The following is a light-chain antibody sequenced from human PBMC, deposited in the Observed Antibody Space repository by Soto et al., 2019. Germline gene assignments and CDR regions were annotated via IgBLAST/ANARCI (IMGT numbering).Light chain of an antibody. V-gene: IGLV1-47*01. J-gene: IGLJ2*01. CDR1: SSNIGSNY. Sequence: QLVLTQPPSASGAPGQRVTISCSGSSSNIGSNYVYWYQQLPGTATKLLIYRNNQRRSGVPDRFSGSKSGTSVSLAISGLRSEDEANYYCAAWDDSLSGVLFGGGTKLTVL. CDR3: AAWDDSLSGVL. CDR2: RNN.